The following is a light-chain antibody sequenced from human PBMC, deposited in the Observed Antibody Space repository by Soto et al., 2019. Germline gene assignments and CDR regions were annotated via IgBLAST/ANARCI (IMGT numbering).Light chain of an antibody. J-gene: IGLJ1*01. CDR2: VGAGGIVG. Sequence: QPVLTQPPSASASLGASVTLTCTLSSGYTNYYVDWYQQRPGKGPRFVMRVGAGGIVGSKGDGIPDRFSVLGSGLNRYLTIKNIQEEDESDYHCGADHGTGSKFVYVFGTGTKLTVL. V-gene: IGLV9-49*01. CDR1: SGYTNYY. CDR3: GADHGTGSKFVYV.